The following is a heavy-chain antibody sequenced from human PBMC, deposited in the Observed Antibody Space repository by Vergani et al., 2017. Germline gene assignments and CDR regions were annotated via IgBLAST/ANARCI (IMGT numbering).Heavy chain of an antibody. J-gene: IGHJ3*02. CDR1: GFTFSRHA. Sequence: EVQLLESGGGLVQPGGSLRLSCAASGFTFSRHAMTWVRQAPGKGLEWVSAIVGSGGRTYYADSVKGRFTISRDNSKNTLYLQLNSLRADDTAVYYCAKSRGYYSTDGFDIWGQGTMVTVSS. D-gene: IGHD2-15*01. CDR2: IVGSGGRT. V-gene: IGHV3-23*01. CDR3: AKSRGYYSTDGFDI.